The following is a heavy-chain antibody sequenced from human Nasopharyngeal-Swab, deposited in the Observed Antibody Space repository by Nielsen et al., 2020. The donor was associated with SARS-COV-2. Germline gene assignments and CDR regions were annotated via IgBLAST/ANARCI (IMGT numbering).Heavy chain of an antibody. CDR1: GFPFSSYA. J-gene: IGHJ4*02. V-gene: IGHV3-30-3*01. D-gene: IGHD6-13*01. Sequence: LSLTCAASGFPFSSYAMHWVRQAPGKGLEWVAVISYDGSNKYYADSVKGRFTISRDNSKNTLYLQMNSLRAEDTAVYYCARDPKQQLVLYYFDYWGQGTLVTVSS. CDR3: ARDPKQQLVLYYFDY. CDR2: ISYDGSNK.